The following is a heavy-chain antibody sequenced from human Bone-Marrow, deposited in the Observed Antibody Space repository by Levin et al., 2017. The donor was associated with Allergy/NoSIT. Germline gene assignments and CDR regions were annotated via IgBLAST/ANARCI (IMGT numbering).Heavy chain of an antibody. Sequence: PSETLSLTCAASGFTFSTYAMHWVRQAPGKGLEWVSYISGNSDTIYYGDSVKGRFTISRDNAKNSVYLQMNSLRDEDTALYYCARPISTWHKYYFDSWGQGTLVTVSS. CDR3: ARPISTWHKYYFDS. CDR1: GFTFSTYA. CDR2: ISGNSDTI. D-gene: IGHD6-13*01. V-gene: IGHV3-48*02. J-gene: IGHJ4*02.